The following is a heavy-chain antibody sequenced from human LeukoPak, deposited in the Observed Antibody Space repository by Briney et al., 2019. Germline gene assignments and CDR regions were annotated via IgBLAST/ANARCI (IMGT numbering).Heavy chain of an antibody. CDR3: ARHKTPPGGLVDY. D-gene: IGHD6-19*01. CDR2: IYYSGST. J-gene: IGHJ4*02. Sequence: PSETLSLTCTVSGGSISSYYWSWIRQPPGKGLEWIGYIYYSGSTNYNPSLKSRVTISVDTSKNQFSLKLSSVTAADTAVYYCARHKTPPGGLVDYWGQGTLVTVSS. CDR1: GGSISSYY. V-gene: IGHV4-59*08.